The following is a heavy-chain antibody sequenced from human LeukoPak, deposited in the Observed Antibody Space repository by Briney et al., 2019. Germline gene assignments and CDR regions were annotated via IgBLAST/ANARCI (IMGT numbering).Heavy chain of an antibody. D-gene: IGHD3-22*01. Sequence: SETLSLTCTVSGGSISSYYWSWIRQPPGKGLERIGYIYYSGRTNYNPSLKSRVTMSVDTSNNHFSLELSSVTAADTAVYYCARHRGYYDSSGYYYMNCWGQGTLVTVSS. CDR1: GGSISSYY. V-gene: IGHV4-59*08. CDR3: ARHRGYYDSSGYYYMNC. J-gene: IGHJ4*02. CDR2: IYYSGRT.